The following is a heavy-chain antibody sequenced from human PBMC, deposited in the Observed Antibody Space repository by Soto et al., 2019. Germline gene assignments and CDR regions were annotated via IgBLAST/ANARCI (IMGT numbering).Heavy chain of an antibody. CDR3: ARDGYQLLSYYYYGMDV. V-gene: IGHV1-18*01. CDR2: ISAYNGNT. Sequence: ASAKVSCKASGYTFTSYGISWVRQAPGQGLEWMGWISAYNGNTNYAQKLQGRVTMTTDTSTSTAYMELRSLRSDDTAVYYCARDGYQLLSYYYYGMDVWGQGTTVTVSS. J-gene: IGHJ6*02. CDR1: GYTFTSYG. D-gene: IGHD2-2*01.